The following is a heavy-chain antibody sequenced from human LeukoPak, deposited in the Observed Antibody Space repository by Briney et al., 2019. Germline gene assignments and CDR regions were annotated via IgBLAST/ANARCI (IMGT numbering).Heavy chain of an antibody. D-gene: IGHD6-19*01. V-gene: IGHV4-59*01. Sequence: PSETLSLTCTVSVGSISSYYWSWIRQPPGKGLEWIGYVYYSGSTNYNPSLKSRVTISVDTSKNQFSLKLSSVTAADTAVYYCARFRSGWYMFDYWGQGTLVTVSS. CDR3: ARFRSGWYMFDY. CDR1: VGSISSYY. CDR2: VYYSGST. J-gene: IGHJ4*02.